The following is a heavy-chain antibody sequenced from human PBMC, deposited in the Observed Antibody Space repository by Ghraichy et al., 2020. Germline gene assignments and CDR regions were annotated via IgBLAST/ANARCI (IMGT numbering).Heavy chain of an antibody. V-gene: IGHV4-39*07. CDR1: GGSISNSYYY. J-gene: IGHJ2*01. CDR2: IFYSGTT. D-gene: IGHD6-6*01. CDR3: ASLIAASDHWYFHL. Sequence: SETLFLTCTVSGGSISNSYYYWGWIRQPPGKGLEWIGNIFYSGTTYYNPSLRGRVAVSVDTSKNQFSLKLSSVTAADTAVYYCASLIAASDHWYFHLWGRGTLVTVSS.